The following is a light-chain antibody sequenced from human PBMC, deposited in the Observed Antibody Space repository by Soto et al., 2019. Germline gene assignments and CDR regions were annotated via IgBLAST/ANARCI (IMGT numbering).Light chain of an antibody. V-gene: IGLV2-23*03. J-gene: IGLJ2*01. CDR2: EGS. Sequence: QSVLTQPASVSGSPGQSITISCTGTSSDVGSYNLVSWYQQHPGKAPKLMIYEGSKRPSGVSNRFSGSKSGNTASLTISGLQAEDEADYYCCSYACSSTFFGGGTQLTVL. CDR1: SSDVGSYNL. CDR3: CSYACSSTF.